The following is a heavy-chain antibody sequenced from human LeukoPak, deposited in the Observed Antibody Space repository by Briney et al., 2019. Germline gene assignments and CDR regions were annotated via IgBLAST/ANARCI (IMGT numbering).Heavy chain of an antibody. J-gene: IGHJ4*02. D-gene: IGHD6-13*01. Sequence: ASVKVSCKASGYTFTGYYMHWVRQAPGQGLEWMGWINPNSGGTNYAQKFQGRVTMTRDTSISTAYMELSRLRSDDTAVYYCARDECGQLVPPFFDYWGQGTLVTVSS. CDR2: INPNSGGT. V-gene: IGHV1-2*02. CDR1: GYTFTGYY. CDR3: ARDECGQLVPPFFDY.